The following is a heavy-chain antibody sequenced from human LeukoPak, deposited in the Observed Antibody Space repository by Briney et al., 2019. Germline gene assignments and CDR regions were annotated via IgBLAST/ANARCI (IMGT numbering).Heavy chain of an antibody. CDR2: IYYSGST. D-gene: IGHD5-12*01. J-gene: IGHJ6*02. CDR1: GGSISSGGYY. V-gene: IGHV4-61*08. Sequence: SQTLSLTCTVSGGSISSGGYYWSWIRQHPGKGLEWIGYIYYSGSTNYNPSLKSRVTISVDTSKNQFSLKLSSVTAADTAVYYCARGGYSGYGGYYYYYGMDVWGQGTTVTVSS. CDR3: ARGGYSGYGGYYYYYGMDV.